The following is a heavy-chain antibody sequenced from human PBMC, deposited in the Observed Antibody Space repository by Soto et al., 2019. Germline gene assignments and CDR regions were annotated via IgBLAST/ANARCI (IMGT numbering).Heavy chain of an antibody. CDR1: GFSLSSTRMA. J-gene: IGHJ4*02. V-gene: IGHV2-5*02. CDR2: IYWDDDK. D-gene: IGHD6-19*01. CDR3: AHIVVAGLGYYFDY. Sequence: QITLKESGPTLVKPTQTLTLTCTFSGFSLSSTRMAVGWIRQPPGKALEWLALIYWDDDKRYSPFLKSRLTITTDPPKNQAVLTMSNMYPVDTARYYCAHIVVAGLGYYFDYWGQGTLVTVSS.